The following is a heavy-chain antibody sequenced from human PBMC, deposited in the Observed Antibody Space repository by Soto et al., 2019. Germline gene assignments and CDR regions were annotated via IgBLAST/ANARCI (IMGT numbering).Heavy chain of an antibody. D-gene: IGHD3-10*01. CDR2: IYNGGSP. V-gene: IGHV4-59*01. J-gene: IGHJ6*02. Sequence: QVQLQESGPVLVKPAETLSLTCSVSCGFISSDYGSCFRQHQGKRMDYIGFIYNGGSPNYNPSLGSRLTISVDRAKNLFFLKFNSVTAADTAVYYCSRGVRFPRGYGIDVWGRGTTVTVS. CDR3: SRGVRFPRGYGIDV. CDR1: CGFISSDY.